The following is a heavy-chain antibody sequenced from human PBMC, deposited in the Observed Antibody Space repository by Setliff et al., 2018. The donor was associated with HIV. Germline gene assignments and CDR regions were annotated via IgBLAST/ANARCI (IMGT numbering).Heavy chain of an antibody. CDR1: GYTFSAYH. Sequence: GASVKVSCKASGYTFSAYHMDWVRQAPGQGLEWMGRINPNRGGTNFAQKFQGRVTLTRDTSISTAHMELTRLTADDTAVYYNMDVWGQGTTVTVSS. V-gene: IGHV1-2*06. CDR3: MDV. J-gene: IGHJ6*02. CDR2: INPNRGGT.